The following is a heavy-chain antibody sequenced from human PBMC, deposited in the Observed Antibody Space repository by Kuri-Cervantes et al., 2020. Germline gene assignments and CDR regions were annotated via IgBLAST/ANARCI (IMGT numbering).Heavy chain of an antibody. V-gene: IGHV2-5*08. CDR1: GFSLSTSGMC. D-gene: IGHD3-10*01. CDR3: AHSNVLLWFGELSKEGNWFDP. J-gene: IGHJ5*02. CDR2: IYWDDDK. Sequence: SGPTLVKPTQTLTLTCTFSGFSLSTSGMCVSWIRQPPGKALEWLALIYWDDDKRYSPSLKSRLTITKDTSKNQVVLTMTNMDPVDTATYYCAHSNVLLWFGELSKEGNWFDPWGQGTLVTVSS.